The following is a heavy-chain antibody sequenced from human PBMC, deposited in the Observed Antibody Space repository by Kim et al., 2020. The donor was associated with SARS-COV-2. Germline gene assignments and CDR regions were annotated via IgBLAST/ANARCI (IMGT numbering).Heavy chain of an antibody. V-gene: IGHV3-74*01. D-gene: IGHD6-6*01. Sequence: GGSLRLSCAASGFIFSSYWMHWVRQAPGKGLVWVSRINGGGSSTTYADSVKGRFTISRDNAKNTVYLQMNSLRAEDTAVYYCVRRQSSGWLDPWGQGILVTVSS. CDR1: GFIFSSYW. J-gene: IGHJ5*02. CDR3: VRRQSSGWLDP. CDR2: INGGGSST.